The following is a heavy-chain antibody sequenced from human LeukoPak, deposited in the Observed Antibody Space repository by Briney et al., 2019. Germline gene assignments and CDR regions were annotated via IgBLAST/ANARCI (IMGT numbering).Heavy chain of an antibody. CDR1: GGSISSTSYY. Sequence: SKTLSLTCTVSGGSISSTSYYWGWIRQPPGKGLEWIGSIYYSGSTYYNPSLQSRVTISVDTSKNQFSLKLSSVTAADTAVYYCARSDLRRYSYASFVNQYYFDSWGQGTLVTVSS. J-gene: IGHJ4*02. CDR2: IYYSGST. D-gene: IGHD3-16*01. V-gene: IGHV4-39*07. CDR3: ARSDLRRYSYASFVNQYYFDS.